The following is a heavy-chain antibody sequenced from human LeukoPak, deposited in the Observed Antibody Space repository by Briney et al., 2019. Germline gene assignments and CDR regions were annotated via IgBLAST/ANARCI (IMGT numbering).Heavy chain of an antibody. CDR3: ARGGNYYDSSGYYYRDDAFDI. D-gene: IGHD3-22*01. CDR2: ISSSGSTI. J-gene: IGHJ3*02. V-gene: IGHV3-11*01. Sequence: GGSLRLSCAASGFTFSDYYMSWIRQAPGKGLEWVSYISSSGSTIYYADSVKGRFTISRDNAKNSLYLQMNRLRAENTAVYYCARGGNYYDSSGYYYRDDAFDIWGQGTMVTVSS. CDR1: GFTFSDYY.